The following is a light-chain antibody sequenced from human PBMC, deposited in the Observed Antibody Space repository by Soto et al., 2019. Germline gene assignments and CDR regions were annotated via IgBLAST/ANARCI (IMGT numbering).Light chain of an antibody. CDR2: KAS. CDR3: QHYNSYSEA. CDR1: QTISSW. V-gene: IGKV1-5*03. J-gene: IGKJ1*01. Sequence: HMSPSPSTLSGSVGDRVTITCRASQTISSWLAWYQQKPGKAPKLLIYKASTLKSGVPSRFSGSGSGTEFTLTISSLQPDDFATYYCQHYNSYSEAFGEGTKVDIK.